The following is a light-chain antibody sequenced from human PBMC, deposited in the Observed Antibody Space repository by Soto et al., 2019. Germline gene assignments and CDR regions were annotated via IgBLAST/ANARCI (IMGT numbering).Light chain of an antibody. V-gene: IGLV2-11*01. Sequence: QSVLTQPRSVSGSPGQSVTLSCTGTSSDVGGYHYVSWYQHHPGKAPKIIIFDVNKRPSGVTDRFSGSKSGNTASLTISGLQTEDEADYYCCSYAGSYTLVFGGGTKLTVL. CDR1: SSDVGGYHY. CDR2: DVN. CDR3: CSYAGSYTLV. J-gene: IGLJ2*01.